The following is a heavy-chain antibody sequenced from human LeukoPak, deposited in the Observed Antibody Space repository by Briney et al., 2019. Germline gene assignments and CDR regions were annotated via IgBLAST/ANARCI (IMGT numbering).Heavy chain of an antibody. V-gene: IGHV3-23*01. Sequence: GGSLRLSCAASGFTFSSYAMSWVRQAPGKGLEWVSAISGTGGSTYYADPVKGRFTISRDNAKNSLYLQMNSLRAEDTAVYYCAREGIAVEADYWGQGTLVTVSS. CDR3: AREGIAVEADY. J-gene: IGHJ4*02. CDR2: ISGTGGST. D-gene: IGHD6-19*01. CDR1: GFTFSSYA.